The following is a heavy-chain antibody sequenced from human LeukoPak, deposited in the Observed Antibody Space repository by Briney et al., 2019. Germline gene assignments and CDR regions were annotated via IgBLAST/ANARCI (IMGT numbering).Heavy chain of an antibody. CDR3: ARGLGGYSNYYYYMDV. V-gene: IGHV1-69*05. CDR2: IIPIFGTA. CDR1: GGTFSSYA. D-gene: IGHD4-11*01. J-gene: IGHJ6*03. Sequence: SVKVSCKASGGTFSSYAISWVRQAPGQGLEWMGRIIPIFGTANYAQKFQGRVTITTDESTSTAYMELSCLRSEDTAVYYCARGLGGYSNYYYYMDVWGKGTTVTVSS.